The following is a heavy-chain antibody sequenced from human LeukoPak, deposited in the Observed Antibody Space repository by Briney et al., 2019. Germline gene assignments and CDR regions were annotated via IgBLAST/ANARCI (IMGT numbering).Heavy chain of an antibody. D-gene: IGHD6-13*01. Sequence: PGGSLRLSCAASGFTFSKYGMHWVRQAPGKGLEWLAVIWYDGNNKWYADSVKGRFTISRDNSRNTLYLQMDYLRPEDTAVYYCARAPYTSSWFDHWGQGTLVTVSS. CDR1: GFTFSKYG. CDR3: ARAPYTSSWFDH. V-gene: IGHV3-33*01. CDR2: IWYDGNNK. J-gene: IGHJ5*02.